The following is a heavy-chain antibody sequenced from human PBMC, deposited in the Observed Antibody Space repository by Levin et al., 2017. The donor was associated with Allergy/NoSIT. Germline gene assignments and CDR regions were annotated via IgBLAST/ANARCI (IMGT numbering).Heavy chain of an antibody. Sequence: ASVKVSCKASGYTFIDYYIHWVRQAPGQGLEWMGWTHPNTGGTKYAQKFQGRVTMTRDTSITTAFMELSSLRSDDTAVYFCARDDRGQPGTFDIWGQGTMITVSS. J-gene: IGHJ3*02. D-gene: IGHD3-10*01. V-gene: IGHV1-2*02. CDR2: THPNTGGT. CDR3: ARDDRGQPGTFDI. CDR1: GYTFIDYY.